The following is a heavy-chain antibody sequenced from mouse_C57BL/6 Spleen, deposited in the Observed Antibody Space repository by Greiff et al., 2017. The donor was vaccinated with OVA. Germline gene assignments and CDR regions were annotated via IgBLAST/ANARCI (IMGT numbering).Heavy chain of an antibody. CDR1: GYTFTDYY. Sequence: EVMLQQSGPELVKPGASVKISCKASGYTFTDYYMNWVKQSHGKSLEWIGDINPNNGGTSYNQKFKGKATLTVDKSSSTAYMELRSLTSEDSAVYYCARAYDYDAMDYWGQGTSVTVSS. CDR2: INPNNGGT. D-gene: IGHD6-5*01. V-gene: IGHV1-26*01. CDR3: ARAYDYDAMDY. J-gene: IGHJ4*01.